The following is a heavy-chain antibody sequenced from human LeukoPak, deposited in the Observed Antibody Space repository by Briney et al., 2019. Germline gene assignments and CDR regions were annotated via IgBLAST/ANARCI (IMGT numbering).Heavy chain of an antibody. CDR1: GGSFSCYY. CDR2: INHSGST. CDR3: AVFPRGPIAAAGTVPDY. J-gene: IGHJ4*02. Sequence: NPSETLSLNCSGYGGSFSCYYWSWIRQPPGKGLEWFGEINHSGSTNDNPSLKRLVTISVDTSKTQFSLKVRSVTAADTGYYYCAVFPRGPIAAAGTVPDYWGQGTLVTVSS. D-gene: IGHD6-13*01. V-gene: IGHV4-34*01.